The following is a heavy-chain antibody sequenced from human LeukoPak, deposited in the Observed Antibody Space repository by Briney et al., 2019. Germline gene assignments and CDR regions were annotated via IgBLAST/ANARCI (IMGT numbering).Heavy chain of an antibody. V-gene: IGHV3-23*01. D-gene: IGHD3-10*01. Sequence: GGSLRLSCAASGFTFSSYVMSWVRQAPGKGLEWVSAISGSGGSTYNADSVKGRFTISRDNAKNSLYLQMNSLRAEDTAVYYCARDRNYYGSGSRKGNYYGMDVWGQGTTVTVSS. CDR3: ARDRNYYGSGSRKGNYYGMDV. CDR2: ISGSGGST. CDR1: GFTFSSYV. J-gene: IGHJ6*02.